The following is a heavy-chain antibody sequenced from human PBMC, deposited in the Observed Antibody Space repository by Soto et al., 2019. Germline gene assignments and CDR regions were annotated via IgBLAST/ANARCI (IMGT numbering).Heavy chain of an antibody. CDR2: FDPEDGET. CDR3: VTTTPDYDFWSGYLKYYFDY. J-gene: IGHJ4*02. D-gene: IGHD3-3*01. V-gene: IGHV1-24*01. CDR1: GYTLTELS. Sequence: ASVKVSCKVSGYTLTELSMHWVRQAPGKGLEWMGGFDPEDGETIYAQKLQGRVTMTEDTSTDTAYMELSSLRSEDTAVYYCVTTTPDYDFWSGYLKYYFDYWGQGTLVTVSS.